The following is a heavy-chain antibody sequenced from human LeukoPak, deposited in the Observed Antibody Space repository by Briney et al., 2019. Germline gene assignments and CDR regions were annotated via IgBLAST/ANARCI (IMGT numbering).Heavy chain of an antibody. CDR2: INHSGSA. J-gene: IGHJ4*02. V-gene: IGHV4-34*01. CDR1: GGSFSGYY. Sequence: SETLSLTCAVYGGSFSGYYWSWIGQPPGKGLEWIGEINHSGSANYNPSLKSRVTISVDTSKNQFSLKLSSVTAADTAVYYCAQYSSSWYDYWGQGTLVTVSS. CDR3: AQYSSSWYDY. D-gene: IGHD6-13*01.